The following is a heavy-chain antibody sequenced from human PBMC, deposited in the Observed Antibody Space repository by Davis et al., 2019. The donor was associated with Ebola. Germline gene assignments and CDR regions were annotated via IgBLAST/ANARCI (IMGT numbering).Heavy chain of an antibody. CDR3: ARDGLWSAIQNY. J-gene: IGHJ4*02. D-gene: IGHD3-3*01. Sequence: GESLKISCAASGFTFSSYWMSWVRQAPGKGLEWVANIKQGGSEKYYVDSVKGRFTISRDNAKNSLYLQMNSLRAEDTAVYYCARDGLWSAIQNYWGQGTLVTVSS. CDR1: GFTFSSYW. V-gene: IGHV3-7*01. CDR2: IKQGGSEK.